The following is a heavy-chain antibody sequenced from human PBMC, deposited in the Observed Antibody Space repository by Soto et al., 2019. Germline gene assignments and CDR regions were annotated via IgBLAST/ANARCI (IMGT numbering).Heavy chain of an antibody. V-gene: IGHV3-48*01. J-gene: IGHJ6*03. CDR2: ISGSGNTI. CDR3: ARSGYYYYYMDV. Sequence: GGSLRLSCAASGFTFSSYSMNWVRQAPGKGLEWLSYISGSGNTIYYADSVKGRFTISRDSAKNSLYLQMNSLRAEDTAVYYCARSGYYYYYMDVWGKGTTVTVSS. CDR1: GFTFSSYS.